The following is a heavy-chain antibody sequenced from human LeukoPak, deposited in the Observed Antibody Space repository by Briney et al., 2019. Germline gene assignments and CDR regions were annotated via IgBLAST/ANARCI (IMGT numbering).Heavy chain of an antibody. J-gene: IGHJ4*02. CDR1: GGSISSSSYY. D-gene: IGHD3-22*01. Sequence: SETLSLTCTVSGGSISSSSYYWGWIRQPPGKGLEWIGSIYYSGSTYYNPSLKSRVTISVDTSKNQFSLKLSSVTAADTAVNYCAREILGYDSSGYRYWGQGTLVTVSS. CDR2: IYYSGST. V-gene: IGHV4-39*07. CDR3: AREILGYDSSGYRY.